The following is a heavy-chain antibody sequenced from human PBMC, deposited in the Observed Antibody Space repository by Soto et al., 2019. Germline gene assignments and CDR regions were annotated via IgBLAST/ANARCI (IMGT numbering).Heavy chain of an antibody. CDR2: ISGSGGST. Sequence: GGSLRLSCAASGFTFSSYAMSWVRQAPGKGLEWVSAISGSGGSTYYADSVKGRFTISRDNSKNTLYLQMNSLRAEDTAVYYCAKSIYGGSVIGGAFDIWGQGTMVTVSS. D-gene: IGHD3-10*01. V-gene: IGHV3-23*01. CDR1: GFTFSSYA. J-gene: IGHJ3*02. CDR3: AKSIYGGSVIGGAFDI.